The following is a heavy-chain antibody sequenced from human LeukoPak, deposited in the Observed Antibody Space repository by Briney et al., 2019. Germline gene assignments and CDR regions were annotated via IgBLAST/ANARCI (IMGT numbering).Heavy chain of an antibody. Sequence: SETLSLTCTVSGGSISSGDYYWSWIRQPPGKGLEWIGYMYYSWSTYYNPSLKSRVTISVDTSKNQFSLKLSSVTAADTAVYYCVRRMVGAIRPFDYWGQGTLVTVSS. V-gene: IGHV4-30-4*02. D-gene: IGHD1-26*01. CDR2: MYYSWST. CDR3: VRRMVGAIRPFDY. J-gene: IGHJ4*02. CDR1: GGSISSGDYY.